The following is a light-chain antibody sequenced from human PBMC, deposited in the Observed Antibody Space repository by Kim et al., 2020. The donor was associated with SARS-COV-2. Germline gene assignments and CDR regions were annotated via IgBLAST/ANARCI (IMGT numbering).Light chain of an antibody. CDR2: EVS. J-gene: IGLJ1*01. Sequence: QSALTQPPSVSGSPGQSVTIPCTGTSSDVGSYNRVSWYQLPPVTAPKLMIYEVSNRPSGVPDHFSGSKSGNTASLTISGLQAEDEADYYCSSYTTSTSYVFGTGTKVTVL. CDR1: SSDVGSYNR. CDR3: SSYTTSTSYV. V-gene: IGLV2-18*02.